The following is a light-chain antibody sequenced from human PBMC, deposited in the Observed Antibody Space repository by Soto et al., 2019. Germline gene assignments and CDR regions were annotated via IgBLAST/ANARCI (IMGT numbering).Light chain of an antibody. CDR1: SSDVGTYNY. J-gene: IGLJ1*01. V-gene: IGLV2-14*01. CDR3: SAYTGSSTLYV. Sequence: QSVLTQPASVSGSPGQPITISCTGTSSDVGTYNYVSWYQQHPGKAPKVMIYEVTYRPSGVSNRFSGSKSGNTASLTISGLQAEDEAEYYCSAYTGSSTLYVFGTGTKVTVL. CDR2: EVT.